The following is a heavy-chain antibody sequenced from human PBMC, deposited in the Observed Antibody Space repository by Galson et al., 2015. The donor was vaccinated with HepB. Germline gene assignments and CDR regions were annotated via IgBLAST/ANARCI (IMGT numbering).Heavy chain of an antibody. CDR1: GGSISNYY. D-gene: IGHD3/OR15-3a*01. Sequence: ETLSLTCTVSGGSISNYYWSWIRQSPGKGLEWIGYIYDTGNTNYSPSLKSRVVLSVDTSKNQLSLKLSSVTEADTAIYFCAREEIKRKMKASGLVVWSLGLDVWGPGTTVTVSS. V-gene: IGHV4-59*01. CDR2: IYDTGNT. CDR3: AREEIKRKMKASGLVVWSLGLDV. J-gene: IGHJ6*02.